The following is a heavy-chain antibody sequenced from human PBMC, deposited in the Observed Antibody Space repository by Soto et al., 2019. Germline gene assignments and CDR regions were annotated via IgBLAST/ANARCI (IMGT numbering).Heavy chain of an antibody. CDR1: GFTFSSFA. CDR3: VEEAQGHSDAQS. J-gene: IGHJ5*02. CDR2: ISPSGDRT. Sequence: EVQMLESGGGLIQPGGSLRLSCAASGFTFSSFAMSWVRQVSGKGLEWVAAISPSGDRTYYTDSVKGRFTISRDNFMNTLYLHMNSLRAEDAAIYYCVEEAQGHSDAQSWGQGTLVTVSS. V-gene: IGHV3-23*01. D-gene: IGHD5-18*01.